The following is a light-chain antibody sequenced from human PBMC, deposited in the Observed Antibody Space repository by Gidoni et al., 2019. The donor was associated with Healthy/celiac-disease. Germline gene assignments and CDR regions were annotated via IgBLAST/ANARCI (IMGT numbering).Light chain of an antibody. CDR3: QQRSNWGGT. CDR1: QGVSSY. Sequence: EIVLIQSLATLSLSPGERATLSCRASQGVSSYLAWYQQKPGKAPRLLIYDASNRATGIPARFSGSGPGTDFTLTISSLEPEDFAVYYCQQRSNWGGTFGPGTKVEIK. J-gene: IGKJ3*01. CDR2: DAS. V-gene: IGKV3D-11*01.